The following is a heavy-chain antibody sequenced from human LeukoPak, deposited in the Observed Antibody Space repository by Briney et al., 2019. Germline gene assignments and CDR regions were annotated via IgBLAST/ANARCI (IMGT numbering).Heavy chain of an antibody. J-gene: IGHJ4*02. CDR2: IGSTSRDK. CDR3: VRGDYRDY. CDR1: GFTFSTST. V-gene: IGHV3-21*01. D-gene: IGHD5-12*01. Sequence: GGSLRLSCAASGFTFSTSTMNWVRQAPGKGLEWVSSIGSTSRDKYFVGSVRGRFTISRDNAKNSLYLEMNSLRADDTAVYYCVRGDYRDYWGQGTLVTVSS.